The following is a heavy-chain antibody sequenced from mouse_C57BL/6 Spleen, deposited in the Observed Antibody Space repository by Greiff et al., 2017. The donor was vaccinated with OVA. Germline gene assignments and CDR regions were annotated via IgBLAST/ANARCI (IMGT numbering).Heavy chain of an antibody. V-gene: IGHV1-64*01. CDR2: IHPNSGST. Sequence: QVQLQQPGAELVKPGASVKLSCKASGYTFTSYWMHWVKQRPGQGLEWIGMIHPNSGSTNYNEKFKSKATLTVDKSSSTAYMQLSSLTSEDSAVYYCARSYEYDDGYWYFDVWGKGTTVTVSS. D-gene: IGHD2-4*01. CDR1: GYTFTSYW. J-gene: IGHJ1*03. CDR3: ARSYEYDDGYWYFDV.